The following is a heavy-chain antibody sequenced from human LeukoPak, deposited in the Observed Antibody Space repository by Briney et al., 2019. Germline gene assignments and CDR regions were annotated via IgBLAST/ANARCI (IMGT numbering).Heavy chain of an antibody. Sequence: GASVKVSCTASGYTFTGYYMHWARQAPGQGLEWMGWINPNSGGTNYAQKFQGRVTMTRDTSISTAYMELSRLRSDDTAVYYCASSQNKIVDIVVIWGQGTLVTVSS. CDR2: INPNSGGT. D-gene: IGHD3-22*01. CDR1: GYTFTGYY. CDR3: ASSQNKIVDIVVI. J-gene: IGHJ4*02. V-gene: IGHV1-2*02.